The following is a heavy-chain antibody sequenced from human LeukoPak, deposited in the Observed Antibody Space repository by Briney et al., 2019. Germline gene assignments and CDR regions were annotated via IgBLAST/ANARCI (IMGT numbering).Heavy chain of an antibody. CDR2: IYYSGST. V-gene: IGHV4-39*02. D-gene: IGHD2-15*01. CDR1: GGSISSSSYY. Sequence: SETLSLTCTVSGGSISSSSYYWGWIRQPPGKGLEWIGSIYYSGSTYYNPSLKSRVTISVDTSKNQFSLKLSSVTAADTAVYYCARERKYCSGGSSYYYYYYMDVWGKGTTVTVSS. CDR3: ARERKYCSGGSSYYYYYYMDV. J-gene: IGHJ6*03.